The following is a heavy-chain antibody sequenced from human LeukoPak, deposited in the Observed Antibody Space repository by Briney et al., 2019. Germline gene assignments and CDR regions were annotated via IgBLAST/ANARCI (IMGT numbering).Heavy chain of an antibody. CDR2: ISYDGSNE. J-gene: IGHJ6*04. V-gene: IGHV3-30*04. D-gene: IGHD6-13*01. CDR3: AKGTAAAGTF. CDR1: GFTFSSYV. Sequence: GGSLRLSCAASGFTFSSYVMHWVRQAPGKGLEWVAIISYDGSNEYYADSVKGRFTISRDNSKNTLYLQMNSLRAADTAVYYCAKGTAAAGTFWGKGTTVTISS.